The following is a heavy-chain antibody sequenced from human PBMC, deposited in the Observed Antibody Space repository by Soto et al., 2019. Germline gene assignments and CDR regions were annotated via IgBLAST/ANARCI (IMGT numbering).Heavy chain of an antibody. D-gene: IGHD5-18*01. V-gene: IGHV3-74*01. CDR3: ATGGYSYGWGY. CDR1: GFTFSSYW. Sequence: EVQLVESGGGLVQPGGSLRVSCVGSGFTFSSYWMHWVRQAPGKGPVWVSRINPAGSASSYADFVKGRVIVSRDNAKNTLYLEMNSLSAEDTAVYYCATGGYSYGWGYWGQGTLVTVSS. J-gene: IGHJ4*02. CDR2: INPAGSAS.